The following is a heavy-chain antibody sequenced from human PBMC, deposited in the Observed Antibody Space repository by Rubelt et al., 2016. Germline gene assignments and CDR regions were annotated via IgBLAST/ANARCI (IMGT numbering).Heavy chain of an antibody. Sequence: QVQLQESGPGLVKPSQTLSLTCTVSGGSISSGGYYWSWIRQHPGKGLEWIGYIYYSGSTCYNPSLKRRVTISVDTSKNQFSLKLSSVTAADTAVYYCARDSGSRIFDYWGQGTLVTVSS. CDR2: IYYSGST. V-gene: IGHV4-31*03. J-gene: IGHJ4*02. CDR3: ARDSGSRIFDY. CDR1: GGSISSGGYY. D-gene: IGHD2/OR15-2a*01.